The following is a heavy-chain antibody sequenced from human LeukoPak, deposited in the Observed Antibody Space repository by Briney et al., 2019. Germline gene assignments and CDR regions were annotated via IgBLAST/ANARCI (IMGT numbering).Heavy chain of an antibody. Sequence: GGSLRLSCAASGFTFSTYGMHWVRQAPGKGLEWVAVISYDGSNKYYADSVKGRFTISRDNSKNTLYLQMNSLRAEDTAVYYCAIYSSSSPGWGQGTLVTVSS. CDR1: GFTFSTYG. CDR3: AIYSSSSPG. V-gene: IGHV3-30*03. CDR2: ISYDGSNK. J-gene: IGHJ4*02. D-gene: IGHD6-13*01.